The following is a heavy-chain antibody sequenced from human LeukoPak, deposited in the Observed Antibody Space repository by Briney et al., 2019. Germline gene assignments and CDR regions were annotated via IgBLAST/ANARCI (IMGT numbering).Heavy chain of an antibody. CDR2: IFFRGST. CDR3: ARTSYYYGVDV. Sequence: SETLSLTCTVSGGSIRSDSYYWNWIRQPPGKGLEWIGYIFFRGSTSYNPSLKSRVTISVDTSNNQFSLRLSSVTAADTAVYYCARTSYYYGVDVWGQGTTVTVSS. V-gene: IGHV4-30-4*01. CDR1: GGSIRSDSYY. J-gene: IGHJ6*02.